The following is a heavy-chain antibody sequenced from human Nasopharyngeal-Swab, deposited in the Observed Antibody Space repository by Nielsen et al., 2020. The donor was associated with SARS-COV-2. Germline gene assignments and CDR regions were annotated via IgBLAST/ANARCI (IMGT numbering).Heavy chain of an antibody. CDR2: IYYSGST. V-gene: IGHV4-39*07. CDR3: ARDIRTIFGVVILGGWFDP. Sequence: SETLSPTCTVSGGSISSSSYYWGWIRQPPGKGLEWIGSIYYSGSTYYNPSLKTRVTISVDTSKNQFSLTLSSVTAADTAVYYCARDIRTIFGVVILGGWFDPWGQGTLVTVSS. J-gene: IGHJ5*02. CDR1: GGSISSSSYY. D-gene: IGHD3-3*01.